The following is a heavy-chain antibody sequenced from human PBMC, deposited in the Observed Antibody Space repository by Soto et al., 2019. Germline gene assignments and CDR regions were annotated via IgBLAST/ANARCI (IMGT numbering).Heavy chain of an antibody. CDR3: AREERTVGVRRGKGFDY. CDR1: GGSISSGGSY. V-gene: IGHV4-31*03. Sequence: SETLSLTCTVSGGSISSGGSYWSWIRQHPGKGLEWMGWIFYRGSTFYNPSLESRLTISIDTSKSQFSLKLSSVTAADTAVYYCAREERTVGVRRGKGFDYWGQGTLVTVSS. D-gene: IGHD3-10*01. J-gene: IGHJ4*02. CDR2: IFYRGST.